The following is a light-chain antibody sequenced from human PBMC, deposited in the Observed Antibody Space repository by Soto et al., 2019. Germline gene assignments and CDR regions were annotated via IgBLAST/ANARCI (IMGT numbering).Light chain of an antibody. CDR3: ISYASRDTLLWV. Sequence: QSALTQPASVSGSPGQSITISCTGTRSDIGGYNYVSWYQQHPGKAPKVMIYEVSNRPSGISNRFSGSKSGNTASLTISGLQAEDEADYYCISYASRDTLLWVFGGGTKLTVL. V-gene: IGLV2-14*01. J-gene: IGLJ3*02. CDR2: EVS. CDR1: RSDIGGYNY.